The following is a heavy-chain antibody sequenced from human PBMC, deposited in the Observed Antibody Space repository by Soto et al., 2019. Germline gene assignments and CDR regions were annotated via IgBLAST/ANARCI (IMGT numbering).Heavy chain of an antibody. CDR3: ARGATASYVFWNTPRGEWLDL. Sequence: QEQLVQSGAEVREPGASVKVSCKASGYTFASHDITWVRQTAGQGLEYMGWMNPISEISTTTYLPNFRGRVRMTRDTSLERALLEPRGPRSEATAVYFCARGATASYVFWNTPRGEWLDLWGQGTLVTVSS. CDR2: MNPISEIST. V-gene: IGHV1-8*01. CDR1: GYTFASHD. D-gene: IGHD3-3*01. J-gene: IGHJ5*02.